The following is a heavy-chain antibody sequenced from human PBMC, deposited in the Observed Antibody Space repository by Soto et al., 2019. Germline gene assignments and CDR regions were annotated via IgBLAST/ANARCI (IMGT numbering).Heavy chain of an antibody. J-gene: IGHJ4*02. CDR1: GYTFTSYY. CDR2: INPSGGST. Sequence: ASVKVSCKASGYTFTSYYMHWVRQAPGQGLEWMGIINPSGGSTSYAQKFQGRVTMTRDTSTSTVYMELSSLRSEDTAVYYCARGTMSIFGAVLIRSGYFDYWGQGTLVTVSS. CDR3: ARGTMSIFGAVLIRSGYFDY. D-gene: IGHD3-3*01. V-gene: IGHV1-46*01.